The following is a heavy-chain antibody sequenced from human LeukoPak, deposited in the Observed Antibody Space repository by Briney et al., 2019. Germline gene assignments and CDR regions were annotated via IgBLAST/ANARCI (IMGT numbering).Heavy chain of an antibody. Sequence: PSETLSLTCTVSGGSISGSSYFWGWIRQPPGKGLEWIGSIYYSGSTYYNPSLKSRVTISVDTSKNQFSLKLSSVTAADTAVYYCARGGIFYYYHGMDVWGQGTTVTVSS. V-gene: IGHV4-39*07. D-gene: IGHD6-13*01. CDR1: GGSISGSSYF. J-gene: IGHJ6*02. CDR3: ARGGIFYYYHGMDV. CDR2: IYYSGST.